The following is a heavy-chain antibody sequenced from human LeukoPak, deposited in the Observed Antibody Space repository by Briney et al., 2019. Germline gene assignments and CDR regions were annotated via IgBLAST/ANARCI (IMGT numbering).Heavy chain of an antibody. CDR3: ARDLVERTSLYYYYYGMDV. V-gene: IGHV4-59*01. CDR1: GGSISSYY. J-gene: IGHJ6*02. CDR2: IYYGGST. D-gene: IGHD1-1*01. Sequence: SETLSLTCTVSGGSISSYYWSWIRQPPGKGLEWIGYIYYGGSTNYNPSLKSRVTISVDTSKNQFSLKLSSVTAADTAVYYCARDLVERTSLYYYYYGMDVWGQGTTVTVSS.